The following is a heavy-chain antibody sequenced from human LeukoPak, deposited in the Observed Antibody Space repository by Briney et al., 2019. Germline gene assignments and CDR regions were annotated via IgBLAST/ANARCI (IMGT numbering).Heavy chain of an antibody. D-gene: IGHD5-24*01. V-gene: IGHV5-51*01. CDR1: GYSFTSYW. CDR3: ASLHGDGYNDARDAFDI. Sequence: GESLKISCKGSGYSFTSYWIGWVRQMPGKGLEWMGIIYPGDSDTRYSPSFQGQVTISADKSISTAHLQWSSLKASDTAMYYCASLHGDGYNDARDAFDIWGQGTMVTVSS. J-gene: IGHJ3*02. CDR2: IYPGDSDT.